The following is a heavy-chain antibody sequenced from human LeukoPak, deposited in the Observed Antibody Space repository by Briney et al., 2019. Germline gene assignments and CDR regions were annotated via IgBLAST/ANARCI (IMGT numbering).Heavy chain of an antibody. CDR2: ISSSSSTI. J-gene: IGHJ4*02. Sequence: GGSLRLSCAASGFTFSSYSMNWVRQAPGKGLEWVSYISSSSSTIYYADSVKGRFTISRDNAKNSLYLQMSSLRAEDTAVYYCARKNGLDYWGQGTLVTVSS. V-gene: IGHV3-48*01. CDR3: ARKNGLDY. CDR1: GFTFSSYS.